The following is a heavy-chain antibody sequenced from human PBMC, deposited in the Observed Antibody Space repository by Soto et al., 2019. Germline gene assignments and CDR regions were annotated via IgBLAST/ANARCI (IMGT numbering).Heavy chain of an antibody. CDR3: ATDPGTVAGTLDY. D-gene: IGHD6-19*01. V-gene: IGHV3-33*01. CDR1: GFTFSSFG. CDR2: IWFDGSNK. Sequence: GGSLRLSCAASGFTFSSFGMHWVRQAPGKGLEWVAVIWFDGSNKYYADSVKGRFTISRDNSKNSLYLHMNNLRAEDTAVYYCATDPGTVAGTLDYWGQGTLVTVSS. J-gene: IGHJ4*02.